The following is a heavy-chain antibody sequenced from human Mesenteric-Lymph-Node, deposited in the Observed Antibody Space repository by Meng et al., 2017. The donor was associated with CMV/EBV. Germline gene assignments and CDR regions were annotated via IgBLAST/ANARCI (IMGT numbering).Heavy chain of an antibody. D-gene: IGHD3-10*01. J-gene: IGHJ4*02. CDR3: ARVQMVRGGSFDY. Sequence: KVSGYTFTSYEIHGVRQAPGKGLEWMGLINPSGGRTTNAQKFQGRVTMTRDTSTSTVYMELSSLRSEDTALYYWARVQMVRGGSFDYWGQGTLVTVSS. V-gene: IGHV1-46*01. CDR2: INPSGGRT. CDR1: GYTFTSYE.